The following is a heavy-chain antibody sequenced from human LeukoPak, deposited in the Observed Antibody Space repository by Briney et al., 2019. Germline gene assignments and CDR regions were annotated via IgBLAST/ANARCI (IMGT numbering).Heavy chain of an antibody. CDR3: ARAHLTRPLDFTGDAFDI. J-gene: IGHJ3*02. D-gene: IGHD1-14*01. V-gene: IGHV3-30*02. Sequence: PGGSLRLSCAASGFTFSSYGMHWVRQAPGKGLEWVAFIRYDGSNKYYADSVKGRFTISRDNSKNTLYLQMNSLRAEDTALYHCARAHLTRPLDFTGDAFDIWGQGTMVTVSS. CDR2: IRYDGSNK. CDR1: GFTFSSYG.